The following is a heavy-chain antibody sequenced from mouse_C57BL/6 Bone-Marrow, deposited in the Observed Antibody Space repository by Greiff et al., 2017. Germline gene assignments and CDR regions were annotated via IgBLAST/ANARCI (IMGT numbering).Heavy chain of an antibody. V-gene: IGHV14-4*01. CDR1: GFNIKDDY. CDR3: TPYDYAMDY. Sequence: EVQLQQSGAELVRPGASVKLSCTASGFNIKDDYMHWVKQRPEQGLEWIGWIDPENGDTEYASKFQGKATITADTSSNAAYLQLSSLTSEDTAVYYCTPYDYAMDYWGQGTSVTVSS. D-gene: IGHD2-10*02. J-gene: IGHJ4*01. CDR2: IDPENGDT.